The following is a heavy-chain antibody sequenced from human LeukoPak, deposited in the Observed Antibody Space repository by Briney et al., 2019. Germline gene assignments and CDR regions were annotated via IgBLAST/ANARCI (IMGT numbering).Heavy chain of an antibody. D-gene: IGHD2-15*01. CDR2: ISSSSSYI. Sequence: GGSLRLSCAASGFTFSSYSMNWVRQAPGKGLEWVSSISSSSSYIYYADSVKGRFTISRDNAKNSLYLQMNSLRAEDTAVYYCARELPPYYYYMDVWGKGTTVTISS. V-gene: IGHV3-21*01. J-gene: IGHJ6*03. CDR1: GFTFSSYS. CDR3: ARELPPYYYYMDV.